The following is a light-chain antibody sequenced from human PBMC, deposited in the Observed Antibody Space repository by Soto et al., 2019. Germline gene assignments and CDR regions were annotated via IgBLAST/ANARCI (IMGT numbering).Light chain of an antibody. V-gene: IGKV1D-8*03. CDR3: LHDYSFPWT. CDR2: AAS. J-gene: IGKJ1*01. Sequence: VMWVTQSPSLLSASTGDRVTISCRMSQGISSYLGWYQQKPGKAPELLIYAASSLQSGVPSRFSGSGSGTHFTLTISSLQPEDVATYYCLHDYSFPWTFAQGTKVAIK. CDR1: QGISSY.